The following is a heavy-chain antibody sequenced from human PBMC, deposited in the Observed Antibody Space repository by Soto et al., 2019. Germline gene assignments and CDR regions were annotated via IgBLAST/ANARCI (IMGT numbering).Heavy chain of an antibody. J-gene: IGHJ6*02. CDR2: ILYDGSNK. CDR3: ARDATTMDV. V-gene: IGHV3-30-3*01. Sequence: QVQLVESGGGVVQPGRSLRLSCAASGFIVSTYALHWVRQAPGKGLQWVAAILYDGSNKYYADSVKGRFTISRDISKNTVYLQMNTLRTEDTALYYCARDATTMDVWGQGTTVTVSS. D-gene: IGHD5-12*01. CDR1: GFIVSTYA.